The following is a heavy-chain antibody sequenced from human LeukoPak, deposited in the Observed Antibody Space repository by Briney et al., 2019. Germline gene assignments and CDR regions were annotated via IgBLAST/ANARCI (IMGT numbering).Heavy chain of an antibody. D-gene: IGHD4-17*01. V-gene: IGHV3-23*01. CDR3: AKGGTVTRIRVNWFDP. CDR1: GFTFSSYA. Sequence: PGGSLRLSCAASGFTFSSYAMTWVRQAPGKGLEWVSAISGSGYSPYYADSVKGRFTISRDNSKNTLYLDMNSLRAEDTAVYYCAKGGTVTRIRVNWFDPWGQGTLVTVSS. CDR2: ISGSGYSP. J-gene: IGHJ5*02.